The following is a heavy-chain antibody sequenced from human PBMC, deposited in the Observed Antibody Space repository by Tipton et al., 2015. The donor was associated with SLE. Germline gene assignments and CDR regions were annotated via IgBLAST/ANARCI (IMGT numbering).Heavy chain of an antibody. Sequence: TLSLTCTVSGGSISSGSYYWSWIRQPAGKGLEWIGRIYTSGSTSYNPSLKSRVSISLDTSKNQFALRLSSVTAADTGVYYCARTGAYSNFYYYYYMDVWGEGTTVTVSS. J-gene: IGHJ6*03. V-gene: IGHV4-61*02. CDR2: IYTSGST. CDR3: ARTGAYSNFYYYYYMDV. D-gene: IGHD4-11*01. CDR1: GGSISSGSYY.